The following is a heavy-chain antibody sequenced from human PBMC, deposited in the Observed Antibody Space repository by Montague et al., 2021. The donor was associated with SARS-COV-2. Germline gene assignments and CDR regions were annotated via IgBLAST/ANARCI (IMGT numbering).Heavy chain of an antibody. V-gene: IGHV3-21*01. CDR3: ARGGVRQQVIGF. Sequence: SLRLSCAASGFTFSSYEMNWVRQAPGKGLEWVSYISSSSSYIYHADSVKGRFTISRDNAKNSLYLQMNSLRAEDTAVYYCARGGVRQQVIGFWGQGSLVTVSS. CDR2: ISSSSSYI. J-gene: IGHJ4*02. CDR1: GFTFSSYE. D-gene: IGHD3-10*02.